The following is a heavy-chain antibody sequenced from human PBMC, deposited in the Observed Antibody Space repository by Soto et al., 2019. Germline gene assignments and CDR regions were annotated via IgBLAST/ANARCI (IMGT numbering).Heavy chain of an antibody. J-gene: IGHJ6*03. D-gene: IGHD2-2*01. Sequence: EVQLLESGGGLVQPGGSLRLSCAASGFTFSSYAMSWVRQAPGKGLEWVSAISGSGGSTYYADSVKGRFTISRDNSKNTLYLQMNSLRAEDTAVYYCAKAGDIVVVPAAAGDYYHMDVWGKGTTVTVSS. CDR1: GFTFSSYA. CDR2: ISGSGGST. V-gene: IGHV3-23*01. CDR3: AKAGDIVVVPAAAGDYYHMDV.